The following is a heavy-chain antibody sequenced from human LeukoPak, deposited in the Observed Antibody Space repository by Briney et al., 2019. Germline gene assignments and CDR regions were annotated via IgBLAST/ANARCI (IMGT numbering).Heavy chain of an antibody. D-gene: IGHD3-22*01. Sequence: GGSLRLSCAASGISFSSHGMYWVRQAPEKRLEWVADIWDDGGDIYYADSVKGRFTISRDNSKNTLYLQMNSLRAEDTALYYCARARNDYDSNGFSLLDYWGQGTLVTVSS. CDR2: IWDDGGDI. V-gene: IGHV3-33*07. J-gene: IGHJ4*02. CDR3: ARARNDYDSNGFSLLDY. CDR1: GISFSSHG.